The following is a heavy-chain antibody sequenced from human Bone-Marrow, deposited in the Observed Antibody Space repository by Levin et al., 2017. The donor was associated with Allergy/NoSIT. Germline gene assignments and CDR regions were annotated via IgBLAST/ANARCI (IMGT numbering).Heavy chain of an antibody. Sequence: SLLLSFSSSGFPFRDSSMNWIRQAPGKTPEWLSYSSSTGTTKYYADSVKGRFTTSRVNARNSLFLQLDSLRHDDTAVYYCVRGAGNFDGWGHGTLVTVSS. J-gene: IGHJ4*01. V-gene: IGHV3-11*01. CDR2: SSSTGTTK. CDR3: VRGAGNFDG. D-gene: IGHD1-26*01. CDR1: GFPFRDSS.